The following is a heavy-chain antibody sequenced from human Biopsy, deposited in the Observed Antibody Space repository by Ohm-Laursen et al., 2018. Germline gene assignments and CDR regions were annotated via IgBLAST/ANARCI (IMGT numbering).Heavy chain of an antibody. D-gene: IGHD2-2*01. CDR2: IKQDGSEK. V-gene: IGHV3-7*01. CDR3: ARPKSRRALDV. CDR1: GFTFADYW. J-gene: IGHJ3*01. Sequence: SLRLSCTASGFTFADYWMNWVRRAPGKGLEWVANIKQDGSEKNYVDSVKGRFTITRDNANNSLYLQMNSLRVEYTAVYYCARPKSRRALDVWGQETMVTVSS.